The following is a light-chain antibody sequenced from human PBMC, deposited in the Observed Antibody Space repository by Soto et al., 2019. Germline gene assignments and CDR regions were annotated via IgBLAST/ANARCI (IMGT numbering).Light chain of an antibody. CDR3: QQSYRTPYT. CDR2: AAS. Sequence: IQLTQSPSSLSASVGDTVTITCRASQSISTYLNWYQHKPGKAPILLIQAASTLLSGVPSRFSGYGSETDFPLTISSLRPADFATYYCQQSYRTPYTFAQGTKVEIK. J-gene: IGKJ2*01. V-gene: IGKV1-39*01. CDR1: QSISTY.